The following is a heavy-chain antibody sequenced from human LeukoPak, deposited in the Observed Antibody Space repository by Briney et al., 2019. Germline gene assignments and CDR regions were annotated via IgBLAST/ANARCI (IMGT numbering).Heavy chain of an antibody. V-gene: IGHV1-2*02. J-gene: IGHJ4*02. CDR2: INPNSGGT. Sequence: GASVKVSCKASGYTFTGYYMHWVRQAPGQGLEWMGWINPNSGGTNYAQKFQGRVTMTRDTSISTAYMELSRLRSNDTAVYYCAGVKPTTIFGVVIRGYYFDYWGQGTLVTVSS. D-gene: IGHD3-3*01. CDR1: GYTFTGYY. CDR3: AGVKPTTIFGVVIRGYYFDY.